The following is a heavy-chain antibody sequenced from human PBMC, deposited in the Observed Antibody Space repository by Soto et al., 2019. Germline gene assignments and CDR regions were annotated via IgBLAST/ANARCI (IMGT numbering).Heavy chain of an antibody. CDR2: IIPIFGTA. CDR3: ASDIRKGHSGFQTEYYYYYGMDV. V-gene: IGHV1-69*06. Sequence: SVKVSCKASGGTFSSYAISWVRQAPGQGLEWMGGIIPIFGTANYAQKFQGRVTITADKSTSTAYMELSSLRSEDTAVYYCASDIRKGHSGFQTEYYYYYGMDVWGQGTTVTVSS. J-gene: IGHJ6*02. CDR1: GGTFSSYA. D-gene: IGHD5-12*01.